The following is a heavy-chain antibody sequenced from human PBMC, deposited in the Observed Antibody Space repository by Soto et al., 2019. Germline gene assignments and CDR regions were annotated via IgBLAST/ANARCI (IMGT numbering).Heavy chain of an antibody. Sequence: GGSLRLSCAASGFTFSSYNMNWVRQTPGKGLEWVSSISSSSSYIYYADSVKGRFTISRDNAKNSLYLQMNSLRAEDTAVYYCARDTRTYYGSGSYYNPLLDVWGKGTTVTVSS. D-gene: IGHD3-10*01. CDR3: ARDTRTYYGSGSYYNPLLDV. J-gene: IGHJ6*04. V-gene: IGHV3-21*01. CDR2: ISSSSSYI. CDR1: GFTFSSYN.